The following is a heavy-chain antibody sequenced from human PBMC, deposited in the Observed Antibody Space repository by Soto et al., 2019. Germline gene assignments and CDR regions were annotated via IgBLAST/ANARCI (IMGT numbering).Heavy chain of an antibody. J-gene: IGHJ4*02. V-gene: IGHV3-23*01. D-gene: IGHD6-13*01. CDR2: ISGSGGST. CDR1: GFTFSSYA. Sequence: GGSLRLSCAASGFTFSSYAMSWVRQAPGKGLEWVSAISGSGGSTYYADSVKGRFTISRDKSKNTLYLQMNSLRAEDTGVYYCEKYSSSWYYFDYWGQGTLVTVSS. CDR3: EKYSSSWYYFDY.